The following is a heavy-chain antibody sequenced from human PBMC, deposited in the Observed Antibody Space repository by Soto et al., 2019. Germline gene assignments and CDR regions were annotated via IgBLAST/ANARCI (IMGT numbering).Heavy chain of an antibody. Sequence: ASVKVSCKASGYTFTSYAMHWVRQAPGQRLEWMGWINAGNGNTKYSQKFQGRVTITRDTSASTAYMELSSLRSEDTAVYYCASGIPDTDYCSGGSCYSRIHRYYYYGMDVWGQGNTVTVSS. CDR1: GYTFTSYA. CDR3: ASGIPDTDYCSGGSCYSRIHRYYYYGMDV. CDR2: INAGNGNT. D-gene: IGHD2-15*01. V-gene: IGHV1-3*01. J-gene: IGHJ6*02.